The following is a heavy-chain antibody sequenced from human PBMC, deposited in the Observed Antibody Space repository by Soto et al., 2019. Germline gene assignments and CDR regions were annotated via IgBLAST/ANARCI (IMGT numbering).Heavy chain of an antibody. Sequence: PSETLSLTGAVAGGSISSYYCMWIRQPPGKGLESIGYLYYGRTASYNPSLKSRVTLSLETSKSQFSLRLASVTAADTAVYYCARLGHYYQPLDPWGQGTLVTVSS. CDR1: GGSISSYY. V-gene: IGHV4-59*08. D-gene: IGHD2-2*01. J-gene: IGHJ5*02. CDR2: LYYGRTA. CDR3: ARLGHYYQPLDP.